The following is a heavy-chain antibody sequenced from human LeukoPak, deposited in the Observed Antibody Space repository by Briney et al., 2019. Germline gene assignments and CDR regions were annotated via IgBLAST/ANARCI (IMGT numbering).Heavy chain of an antibody. D-gene: IGHD1-1*01. V-gene: IGHV3-21*01. CDR3: ASANWNDVSY. J-gene: IGHJ4*02. CDR2: ISGSGNYI. CDR1: GFTFSSYS. Sequence: GGSLRLSCAASGFTFSSYSMSWVRQAPGKGLEWVSSISGSGNYINYVDSVKGRFTISRDNAKNSMYLQMNSLRAEDTAVYYCASANWNDVSYWGQGTLVTVSS.